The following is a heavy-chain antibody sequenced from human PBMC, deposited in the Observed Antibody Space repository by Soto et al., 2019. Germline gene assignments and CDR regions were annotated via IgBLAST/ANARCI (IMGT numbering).Heavy chain of an antibody. CDR1: GFTFSSYS. V-gene: IGHV3-48*01. D-gene: IGHD2-2*01. Sequence: GGSLRLSCAASGFTFSSYSMNWVRQAPGKGLEWVSYISSSSSTIYYADSVKGRFTISRDNAKNSLYLQMNSLRAEDTAVYYCLVPAAIGTLFWGQGTLVTVSS. CDR2: ISSSSSTI. CDR3: LVPAAIGTLF. J-gene: IGHJ4*02.